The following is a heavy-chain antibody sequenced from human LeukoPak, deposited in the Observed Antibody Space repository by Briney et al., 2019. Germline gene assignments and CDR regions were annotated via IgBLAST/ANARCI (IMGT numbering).Heavy chain of an antibody. CDR1: GGSISTSSYY. CDR2: IYYGGST. CDR3: ARRRSRITMVRGPGAGPDAFDI. V-gene: IGHV4-39*07. Sequence: PSETLSLTCTVSGGSISTSSYYWGWIRQPPGKRLEWIGTIYYGGSTYYNPSLKSRVTISVDTSKNQFSLKLSSATAADTAVYYCARRRSRITMVRGPGAGPDAFDIWGQGTMVTVSS. J-gene: IGHJ3*02. D-gene: IGHD3-10*01.